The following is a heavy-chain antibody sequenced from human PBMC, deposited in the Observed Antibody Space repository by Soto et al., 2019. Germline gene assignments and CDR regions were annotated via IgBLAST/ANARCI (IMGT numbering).Heavy chain of an antibody. CDR1: GDSISSGGYY. J-gene: IGHJ4*02. CDR2: IYYSGTT. D-gene: IGHD2-8*02. CDR3: ARDKITGLFDY. Sequence: TLSLTCTVSGDSISSGGYYWSWIRQHPGKGLEWIGYIYYSGTTYYNPSLESRVSISADTSENQFSLKVKSVTVADTAVYYCARDKITGLFDYWGQGTLVNVS. V-gene: IGHV4-31*03.